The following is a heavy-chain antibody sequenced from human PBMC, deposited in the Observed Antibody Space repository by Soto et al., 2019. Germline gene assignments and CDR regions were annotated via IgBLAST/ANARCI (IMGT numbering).Heavy chain of an antibody. V-gene: IGHV3-23*01. J-gene: IGHJ5*02. CDR3: AKEVITVVIPGSDP. CDR1: GFTFSSYA. D-gene: IGHD1-20*01. CDR2: ISGSGGST. Sequence: GGSLRLWYAASGFTFSSYAMSWVRQAPGKGLEWVSAISGSGGSTYYADSVKARFTISRDNSKNTLYLQMNSLRTEETPVYYRAKEVITVVIPGSDPGGKGT.